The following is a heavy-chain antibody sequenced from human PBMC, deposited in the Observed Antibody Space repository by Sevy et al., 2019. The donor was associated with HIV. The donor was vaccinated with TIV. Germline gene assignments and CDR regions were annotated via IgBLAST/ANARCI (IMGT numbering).Heavy chain of an antibody. J-gene: IGHJ4*02. CDR3: VRRGVDAYNVYFDL. V-gene: IGHV3-21*05. CDR2: ISTGTDHI. D-gene: IGHD3-10*01. Sequence: GGSLRLSCAASGFTFNTHAMHWVRQAPGKGLEWLSYISTGTDHIYYADSAKGRFTISRDDAKNSVYLEMKSLRDQDTALYYCVRRGVDAYNVYFDLWGQGTLVTVSS. CDR1: GFTFNTHA.